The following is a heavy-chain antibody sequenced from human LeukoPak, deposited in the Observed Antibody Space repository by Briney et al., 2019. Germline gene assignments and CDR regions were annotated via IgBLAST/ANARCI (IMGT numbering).Heavy chain of an antibody. Sequence: GGSLRLSCAASGFTFSSYSMNWVRQAPGKGPEWVSSISSSSSYIYYADSVKGRFTISRDNAKNSLYLQMNSLRAEDTAVYYCARDDIARSGCSDYWGQGTLVTVSS. CDR3: ARDDIARSGCSDY. V-gene: IGHV3-21*01. J-gene: IGHJ4*02. CDR2: ISSSSSYI. D-gene: IGHD6-19*01. CDR1: GFTFSSYS.